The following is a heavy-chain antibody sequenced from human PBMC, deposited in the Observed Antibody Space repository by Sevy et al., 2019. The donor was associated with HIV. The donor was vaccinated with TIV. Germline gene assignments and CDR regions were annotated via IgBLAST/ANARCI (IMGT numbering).Heavy chain of an antibody. D-gene: IGHD3-3*01. Sequence: SETLSLTCAVYGGSFSGYYWSWIRQPPGKGLEWIGEINHSGSTNYNPSLKSRVTISVDTSKNQCSLKLSSVTAADTAVYYCARLRFLEWLLPYYGMDVWGQGTTVTVSS. CDR2: INHSGST. V-gene: IGHV4-34*01. J-gene: IGHJ6*02. CDR3: ARLRFLEWLLPYYGMDV. CDR1: GGSFSGYY.